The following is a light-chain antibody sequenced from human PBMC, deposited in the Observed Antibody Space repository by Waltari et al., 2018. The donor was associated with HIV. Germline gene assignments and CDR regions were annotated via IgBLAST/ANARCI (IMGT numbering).Light chain of an antibody. CDR2: GAS. V-gene: IGKV3-15*01. CDR1: QSVSNS. J-gene: IGKJ1*01. Sequence: IVLTQSPAPLSVSPGGRATLSCRASQSVSNSLVWYQQRPGQAPRLLIYGASTRATGIPGRFSGSGSGTEFTLTINSLQSEDFAVYYCQQYNSWPRTFGQGTKVEVK. CDR3: QQYNSWPRT.